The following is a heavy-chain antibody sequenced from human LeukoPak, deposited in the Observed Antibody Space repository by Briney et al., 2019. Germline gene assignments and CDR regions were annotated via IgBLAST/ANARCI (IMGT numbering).Heavy chain of an antibody. CDR1: GYTFTSYA. V-gene: IGHV1-3*01. CDR2: INAGNGNT. CDR3: AIEVGAPFLEYFQH. D-gene: IGHD1-26*01. J-gene: IGHJ1*01. Sequence: ASVKVSCKASGYTFTSYAMHWVRQAPGQRLEWMGWINAGNGNTKYSQKFQGRVTITRDTSASTAYVELSGLRSEDTAVYYCAIEVGAPFLEYFQHWGQGTLVTVSS.